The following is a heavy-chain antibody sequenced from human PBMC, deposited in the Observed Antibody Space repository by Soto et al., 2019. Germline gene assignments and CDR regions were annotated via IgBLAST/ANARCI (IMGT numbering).Heavy chain of an antibody. J-gene: IGHJ4*02. D-gene: IGHD1-20*01. CDR3: AHSPNSPITGTTGYFDY. CDR2: IYWDDDK. CDR1: GFSLSTSGVG. Sequence: SGPTLVNPTQTLTLTCTFSGFSLSTSGVGVGWIRQPPGKALEWLALIYWDDDKRHSPSLKSRLTITKDTSKNQVVLTMTNMDPVDTATYYCAHSPNSPITGTTGYFDYWGQGTLVTVS. V-gene: IGHV2-5*02.